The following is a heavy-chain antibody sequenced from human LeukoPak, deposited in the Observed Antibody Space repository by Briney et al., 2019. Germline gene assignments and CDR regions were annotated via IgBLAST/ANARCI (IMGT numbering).Heavy chain of an antibody. CDR3: ASQNRGYSSTSGLPDY. D-gene: IGHD6-6*01. Sequence: SETLSLTCTVSGGSISSSSYYWGWIRQPPGKGLEWIGNIYYSGSTYYNPSLKSRVTISVDTSKNQFSLKLSSVTAADTAVYYCASQNRGYSSTSGLPDYWGQGTLVTVSS. V-gene: IGHV4-39*01. J-gene: IGHJ4*02. CDR1: GGSISSSSYY. CDR2: IYYSGST.